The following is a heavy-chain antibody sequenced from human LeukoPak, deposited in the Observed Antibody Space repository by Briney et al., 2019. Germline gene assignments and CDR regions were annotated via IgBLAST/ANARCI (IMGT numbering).Heavy chain of an antibody. CDR3: ARAVDGDALDY. CDR2: INHSGST. CDR1: GGSFSGYY. Sequence: PSETLSLTCAVYGGSFSGYYWSWIRQPPGKGLEWIGEINHSGSTNYNPSLKSRVTISVDTSKNQFSLKLSSVTAADTAVYYCARAVDGDALDYWGQGTLVTVSS. J-gene: IGHJ4*02. D-gene: IGHD4-17*01. V-gene: IGHV4-34*01.